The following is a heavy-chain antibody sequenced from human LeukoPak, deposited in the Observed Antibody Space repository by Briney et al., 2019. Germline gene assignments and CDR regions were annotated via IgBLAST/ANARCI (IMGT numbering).Heavy chain of an antibody. D-gene: IGHD2-15*01. V-gene: IGHV4-59*08. CDR2: IYYSGST. CDR1: GGPISSYY. J-gene: IGHJ3*02. CDR3: AKTEDIVLVVAARDAFDI. Sequence: PSETLSLTCTVSGGPISSYYWSWIRQPPGKGLEWIGYIYYSGSTNYNPSLTSRVTISVDTSKNQFSLKLYSVTAADTAVYYCAKTEDIVLVVAARDAFDIWGQGTMVTVSS.